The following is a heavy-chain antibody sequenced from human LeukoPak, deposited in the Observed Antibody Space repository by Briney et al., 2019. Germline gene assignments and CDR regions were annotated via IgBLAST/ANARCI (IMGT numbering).Heavy chain of an antibody. J-gene: IGHJ4*02. Sequence: GGSLRLSCAASGFTFTSYDMDWVHQAPGQGLEWVSGIGGSGGSTYYADSVKGRFTISRDNSKNTLFLQMNSLRAEDTAVYYCAKRRCAGHSHPEYWGQGTLVTVSS. V-gene: IGHV3-23*01. CDR3: AKRRCAGHSHPEY. CDR1: GFTFTSYD. CDR2: IGGSGGST. D-gene: IGHD2-8*02.